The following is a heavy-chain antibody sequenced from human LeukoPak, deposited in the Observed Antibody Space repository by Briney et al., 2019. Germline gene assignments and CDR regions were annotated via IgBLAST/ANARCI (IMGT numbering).Heavy chain of an antibody. CDR1: RFSFCSCA. CDR2: VSDGGNSR. V-gene: IGHV3-23*01. CDR3: VKEGEGHSYAPKTGPQT. D-gene: IGHD5-18*01. J-gene: IGHJ5*02. Sequence: PGGSLRLSCAASRFSFCSCALICVPHAPRKGSQWGSGVSDGGNSRYYADSLKGRSNISRDNSANTVYLQMNNLADEDTAVYYCVKEGEGHSYAPKTGPQTWGQGTLVTVSS.